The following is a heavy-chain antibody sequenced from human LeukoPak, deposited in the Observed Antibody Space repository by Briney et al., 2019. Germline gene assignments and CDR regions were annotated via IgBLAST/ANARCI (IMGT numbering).Heavy chain of an antibody. J-gene: IGHJ4*02. CDR2: IRHDGSNK. D-gene: IGHD4/OR15-4a*01. CDR1: GFTFSSYE. CDR3: AKDPTHFRVWDDYDTNILSH. Sequence: GGSLRLSCAASGFTFSSYEMNWVRQAPGKGLEWVAFIRHDGSNKYYADSVKGRFTISRDNSKNTLYLQMNSLRADDTAVYYCAKDPTHFRVWDDYDTNILSHWGQGALVTVSS. V-gene: IGHV3-30*02.